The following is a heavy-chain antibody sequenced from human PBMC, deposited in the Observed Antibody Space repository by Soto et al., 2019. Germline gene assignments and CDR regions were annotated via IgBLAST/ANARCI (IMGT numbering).Heavy chain of an antibody. Sequence: GASVKVSCKASGGTFSSYAISWVRQAPGQGLERMGGIIPIFGTANYAQKFQGRVTITADESTSTAYMELSSLRSEDTAVYYCARAYLKWELLRPRDAFDIWGQGTMVTVSS. V-gene: IGHV1-69*13. D-gene: IGHD1-26*01. CDR1: GGTFSSYA. CDR3: ARAYLKWELLRPRDAFDI. J-gene: IGHJ3*02. CDR2: IIPIFGTA.